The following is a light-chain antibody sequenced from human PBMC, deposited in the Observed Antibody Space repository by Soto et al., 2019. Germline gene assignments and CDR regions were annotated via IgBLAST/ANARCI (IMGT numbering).Light chain of an antibody. CDR3: QQYNNWPPRT. V-gene: IGKV3D-15*01. Sequence: EIVMTQSPATLSVSAGERATLSCRASQSVSTNLAWYQQKPGQSPRLLIYGASTRAAGTPARFSGSGSGREFTLTISGLQSEDLGVYYCQQYNNWPPRTFGGGTKVDIK. CDR1: QSVSTN. CDR2: GAS. J-gene: IGKJ4*01.